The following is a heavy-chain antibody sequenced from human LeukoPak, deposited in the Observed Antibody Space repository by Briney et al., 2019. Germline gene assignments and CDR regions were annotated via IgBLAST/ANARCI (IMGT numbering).Heavy chain of an antibody. CDR3: ARYSGSYYNYYYYYYMDV. Sequence: ASVKISCKASGYTFTSYGISWVRQAPGQGLEWMGWISVYNVNTDYAQKFQGRVTMTTDTSTSTAYMELRSLRSDDTAVYYCARYSGSYYNYYYYYYMDVWGKGTTVTVSS. CDR1: GYTFTSYG. J-gene: IGHJ6*03. D-gene: IGHD1-26*01. V-gene: IGHV1-18*01. CDR2: ISVYNVNT.